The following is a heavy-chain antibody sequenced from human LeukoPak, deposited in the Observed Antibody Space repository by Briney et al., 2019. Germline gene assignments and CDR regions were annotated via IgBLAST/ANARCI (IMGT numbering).Heavy chain of an antibody. CDR2: IIPIFGTA. CDR3: AREVLSAAHLRFGEDYYYMDV. J-gene: IGHJ6*03. CDR1: GGTFISYA. V-gene: IGHV1-69*05. Sequence: SVTVSFKASGGTFISYAISWVRQAPGQGLAWMGGIIPIFGTANYAKKLQGRVTITTDGSTSTAYMELSSLRSEDTAVYYCAREVLSAAHLRFGEDYYYMDVWGKGTTVTVSS. D-gene: IGHD3-3*01.